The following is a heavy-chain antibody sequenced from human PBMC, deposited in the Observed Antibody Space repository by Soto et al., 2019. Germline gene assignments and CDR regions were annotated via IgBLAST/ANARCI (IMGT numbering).Heavy chain of an antibody. CDR2: IYYSGST. J-gene: IGHJ6*02. V-gene: IGHV4-59*01. CDR1: GGSISSYY. CDR3: AKVKIYDGMDV. Sequence: SETLSLTCTVSGGSISSYYWSWIRQPPGKGLEWIGYIYYSGSTNYNPSLKSRVTISVDTSKNQFSLKLSSVTAADTAVYYCAKVKIYDGMDVWGQGTTVTVSS.